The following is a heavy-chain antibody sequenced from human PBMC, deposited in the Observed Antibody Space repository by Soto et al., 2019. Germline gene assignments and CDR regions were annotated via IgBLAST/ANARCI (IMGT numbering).Heavy chain of an antibody. CDR3: ARRDYGDCQLDY. J-gene: IGHJ4*02. V-gene: IGHV4-34*01. Sequence: PSETLYRTCAVSGGSLSNYYWSWIRQPPGKGLEWIGEIYHSGSTNYNPSLKSRVNISVDTPKNQFYLKLSSVAAEDTAVYYCARRDYGDCQLDYWGQGTLVTVSS. CDR1: GGSLSNYY. CDR2: IYHSGST. D-gene: IGHD4-17*01.